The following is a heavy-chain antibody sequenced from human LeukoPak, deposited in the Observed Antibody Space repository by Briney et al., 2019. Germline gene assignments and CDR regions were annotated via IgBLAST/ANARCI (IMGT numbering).Heavy chain of an antibody. CDR2: IRNDGSDK. CDR3: AKDRRADGYRLGAFEI. CDR1: GFNIRVFA. Sequence: GRSLRLSCALSGFNIRVFAIHWVRHAPGRGREWGTFIRNDGSDKYYGYSVKGRFTMSRDNYRNTLFLQMSSLRPEDMAVYYCAKDRRADGYRLGAFEIWGQGTRVTVSP. V-gene: IGHV3-30*02. J-gene: IGHJ3*02. D-gene: IGHD5-24*01.